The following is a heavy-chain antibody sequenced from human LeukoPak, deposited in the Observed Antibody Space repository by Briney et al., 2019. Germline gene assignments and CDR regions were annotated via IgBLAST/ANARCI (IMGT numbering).Heavy chain of an antibody. V-gene: IGHV3-7*01. CDR2: IKQDGSEK. CDR1: GFTFSTYW. D-gene: IGHD3/OR15-3a*01. J-gene: IGHJ4*02. Sequence: GGSLRLSCAASGFTFSTYWMSWVRQAPGKGLGWVANIKQDGSEKYYVDSVKGRFTISRDNAKNSLYLQMNSLRAEDTAVYYCARVDWGSSFDYWGQGTLVTVSS. CDR3: ARVDWGSSFDY.